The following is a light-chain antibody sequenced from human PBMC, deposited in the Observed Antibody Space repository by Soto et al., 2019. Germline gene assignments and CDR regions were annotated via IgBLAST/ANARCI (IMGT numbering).Light chain of an antibody. J-gene: IGKJ2*01. CDR3: QQYGSSPYS. CDR1: QSVSSSY. Sequence: EIALTQSPGTLSLSPGDRATLSCRARQSVSSSYLAWYQQKPGQAPWLLIYGASSRAAGIPDRFSGSGSGTDFTLTIRRLETEDCAVYSCQQYGSSPYSFGQGTQLQIK. V-gene: IGKV3-20*01. CDR2: GAS.